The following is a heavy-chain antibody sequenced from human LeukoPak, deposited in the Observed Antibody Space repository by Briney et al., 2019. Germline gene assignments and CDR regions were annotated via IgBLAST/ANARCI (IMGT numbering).Heavy chain of an antibody. Sequence: GGSLRLSCVASGFTFRTYGMTWVRQAPGRGLEWVANIKEDGSEKNYVDSVKGRFTISRDNAKNSVYLLLNSLTPEDTAAYYCARDLRAGGTWSYGVYFDLWGRGTLVTVSS. CDR3: ARDLRAGGTWSYGVYFDL. CDR2: IKEDGSEK. D-gene: IGHD4-17*01. CDR1: GFTFRTYG. J-gene: IGHJ2*01. V-gene: IGHV3-7*01.